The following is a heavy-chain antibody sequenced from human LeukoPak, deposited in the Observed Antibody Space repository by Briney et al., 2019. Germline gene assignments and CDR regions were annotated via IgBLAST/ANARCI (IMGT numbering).Heavy chain of an antibody. Sequence: GGSLRLSCAASGFTFSSYWMSWVRQAPGKGLEWVANIKQDGSEKYYVDSVKGRFTISRDNAKSSLYLQMNSLRAEDTAVYYCARDPRNYDYVWGSSMRGYWGQGTLVTVSS. J-gene: IGHJ4*02. CDR2: IKQDGSEK. D-gene: IGHD3-16*01. CDR3: ARDPRNYDYVWGSSMRGY. V-gene: IGHV3-7*01. CDR1: GFTFSSYW.